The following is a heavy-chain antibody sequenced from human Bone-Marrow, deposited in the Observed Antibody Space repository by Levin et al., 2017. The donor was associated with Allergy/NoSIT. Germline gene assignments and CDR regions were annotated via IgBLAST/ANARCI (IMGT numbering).Heavy chain of an antibody. J-gene: IGHJ6*02. D-gene: IGHD4-11*01. CDR3: ARESGDTVTTGDGMDV. Sequence: HPGGSLRLSCAASGFTFSSYAMHWVRQAPGKGLEWVAVISYDGSNKYYADSVKGRFTISRDNSKNTLYLQMNSLRAEDTAVYYCARESGDTVTTGDGMDVWGQGTKVTVSS. V-gene: IGHV3-30-3*01. CDR2: ISYDGSNK. CDR1: GFTFSSYA.